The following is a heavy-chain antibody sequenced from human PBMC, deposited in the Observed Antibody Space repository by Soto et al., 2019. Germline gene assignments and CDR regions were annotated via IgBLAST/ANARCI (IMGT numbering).Heavy chain of an antibody. CDR1: GFTFSSYA. D-gene: IGHD2-2*01. V-gene: IGHV3-23*01. Sequence: GGSLRLSCAASGFTFSSYAMSWVRQAPGKGLEWVSAISGSGGSTYYADSVKGRFTISRDNSKNTLYLQMNSLRAEDTAVYYCASTSWSRVGDYYFDYWGQGTLVTVSS. J-gene: IGHJ4*02. CDR3: ASTSWSRVGDYYFDY. CDR2: ISGSGGST.